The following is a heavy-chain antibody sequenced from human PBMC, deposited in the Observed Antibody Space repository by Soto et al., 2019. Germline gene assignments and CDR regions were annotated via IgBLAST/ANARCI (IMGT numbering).Heavy chain of an antibody. CDR1: GFTFRSYW. Sequence: PGGSLRLSCAASGFTFRSYWMTWVRQAPGKGLEWVASIKEDGSEGNYVDSLKGRFTISRDNAKNSLYLQMNSLRAEDTAVYYCARHDRGVDSATQYRYFDYWGQGTPVTVSS. CDR3: ARHDRGVDSATQYRYFDY. J-gene: IGHJ4*02. CDR2: IKEDGSEG. D-gene: IGHD5-18*01. V-gene: IGHV3-7*01.